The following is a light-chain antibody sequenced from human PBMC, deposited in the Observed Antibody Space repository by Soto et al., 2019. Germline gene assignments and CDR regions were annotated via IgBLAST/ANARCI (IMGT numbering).Light chain of an antibody. Sequence: QSVLTQPPSVSAAPGQRVTISRSGSTSNIGNNYVSWYQQLPGTAPKLLIYDNNKRPSGIPDRFSASKSGTSATLGITGLQTGDEADYYCGTWDSSLGAGVFGGGTKLTVL. CDR2: DNN. CDR3: GTWDSSLGAGV. J-gene: IGLJ3*02. V-gene: IGLV1-51*01. CDR1: TSNIGNNY.